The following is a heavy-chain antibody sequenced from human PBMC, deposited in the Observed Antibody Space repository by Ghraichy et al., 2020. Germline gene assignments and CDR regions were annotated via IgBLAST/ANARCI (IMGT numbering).Heavy chain of an antibody. CDR1: GFTFRSYW. V-gene: IGHV3-7*01. CDR2: IKRDGSES. D-gene: IGHD6-19*01. CDR3: ARDLEGGWYKN. J-gene: IGHJ4*02. Sequence: GSLRLSCAASGFTFRSYWMTWVRQAPGKGLEWVANIKRDGSESHYVDSVKGRFTISRDNAKNSLYLEMKNLRADDTAVYFCARDLEGGWYKNWGQGTLVTVSS.